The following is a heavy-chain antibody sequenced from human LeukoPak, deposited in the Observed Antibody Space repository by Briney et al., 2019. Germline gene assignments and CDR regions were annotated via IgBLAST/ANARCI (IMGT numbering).Heavy chain of an antibody. J-gene: IGHJ4*02. CDR2: ISTYDGDA. CDR1: GYSFTSYG. V-gene: IGHV1-18*01. CDR3: ARAPSGFTYGPGDH. Sequence: ASVKVSCKASGYSFTSYGITWVRQAPVQGLEWMGWISTYDGDANYAQQLQGRVTMTTDTSTITAYMELRSRRSDDTAVYYCARAPSGFTYGPGDHWGQGTLLTVSS. D-gene: IGHD5-18*01.